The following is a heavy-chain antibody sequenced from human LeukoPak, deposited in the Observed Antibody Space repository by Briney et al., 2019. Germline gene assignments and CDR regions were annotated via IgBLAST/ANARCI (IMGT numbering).Heavy chain of an antibody. Sequence: GRSLRLSCAASGFTFSSYAMHWVRQAPGKGLEWVAVISYDGSNKYYADSVKGRFTISRDNSKNTLYLQMNSLRAEDTAVYYCAREITNYYGSGSCNAFDIWGQGTMVAVSS. J-gene: IGHJ3*02. V-gene: IGHV3-30-3*01. CDR1: GFTFSSYA. D-gene: IGHD3-10*01. CDR3: AREITNYYGSGSCNAFDI. CDR2: ISYDGSNK.